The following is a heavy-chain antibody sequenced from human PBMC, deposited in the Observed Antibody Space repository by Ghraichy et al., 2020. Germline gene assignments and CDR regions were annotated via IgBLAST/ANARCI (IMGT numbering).Heavy chain of an antibody. J-gene: IGHJ4*02. CDR1: GFTFSSYG. CDR2: IWYDGSNK. V-gene: IGHV3-33*01. D-gene: IGHD4-17*01. Sequence: GGSLRLSCAASGFTFSSYGLHWVRQAPGKGLEWVAVIWYDGSNKYYADSVKGRFTISRDNSKNTLYLQMNSLRAEDTAVYYCARSPPESNYGDYLYYFDYWGQGTLVTVSS. CDR3: ARSPPESNYGDYLYYFDY.